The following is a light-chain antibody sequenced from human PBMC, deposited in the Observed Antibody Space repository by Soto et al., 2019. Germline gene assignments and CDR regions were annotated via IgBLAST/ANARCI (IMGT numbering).Light chain of an antibody. J-gene: IGLJ2*01. Sequence: QSVLTQSTSVSAAPGQKVTISCSGSSSNIGNNYVSWYQQLPGTAPKLLIYDNNKRPSGIPDRFSGSKSGTSGTLDITGLQTGDEADYYCATWYGSLPGEVFGGGTKLTVL. CDR1: SSNIGNNY. CDR2: DNN. V-gene: IGLV1-51*01. CDR3: ATWYGSLPGEV.